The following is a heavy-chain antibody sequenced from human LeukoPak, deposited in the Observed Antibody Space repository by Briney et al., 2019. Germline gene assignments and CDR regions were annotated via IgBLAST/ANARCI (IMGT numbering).Heavy chain of an antibody. CDR3: ACYYDSSGYRD. CDR2: IIPIFGTA. D-gene: IGHD3-22*01. CDR1: GGTFSSYA. V-gene: IGHV1-69*13. Sequence: ASVKVSCKASGGTFSSYAISWVRPAPGQGLEWMGGIIPIFGTANYAQKFQGRVTITADESTSTAYMELSSLRSEDTAVYYCACYYDSSGYRDWGQGTLVTVSS. J-gene: IGHJ4*02.